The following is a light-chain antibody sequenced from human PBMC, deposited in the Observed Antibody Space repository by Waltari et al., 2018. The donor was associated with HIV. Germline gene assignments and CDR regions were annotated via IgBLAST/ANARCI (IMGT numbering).Light chain of an antibody. Sequence: QSITISCTGTSSDVGDYNYVSWYQHHPGKAPKLMIYEVSNRPSGVSNRFSGSKSGNTASLTISGLQAEDEADYYCSSYTSSSTWLFGGGTKLTVL. CDR2: EVS. J-gene: IGLJ3*02. CDR3: SSYTSSSTWL. CDR1: SSDVGDYNY. V-gene: IGLV2-14*01.